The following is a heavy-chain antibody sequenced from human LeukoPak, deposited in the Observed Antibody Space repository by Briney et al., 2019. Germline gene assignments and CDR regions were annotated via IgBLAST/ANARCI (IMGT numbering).Heavy chain of an antibody. CDR1: GFDFDSYS. D-gene: IGHD2-2*01. CDR3: VKHCSSSTCYPD. J-gene: IGHJ4*02. CDR2: ISSGSSYI. Sequence: PGGSLRLSCAASGFDFDSYSINWVRQVPGKGLEWVSSISSGSSYIYYADSVKGRFTISRDNAKNLMYLQMSSLRAEDTAVYYCVKHCSSSTCYPDWGQGTLVTVSS. V-gene: IGHV3-21*01.